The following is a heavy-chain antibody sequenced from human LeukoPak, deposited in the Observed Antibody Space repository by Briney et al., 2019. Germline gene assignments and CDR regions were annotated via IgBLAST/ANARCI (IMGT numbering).Heavy chain of an antibody. V-gene: IGHV4-39*01. Sequence: SETLSLTRTVSGGSISSSSYYWGWIRQPPGKGLEWVGSIYYSGSTYYNPSLKSRVTISVDTSKNQFSLKLSSVTAADTAVYYCARGRALGYCSGGSCYTRFDYWGQGTLVTVSS. CDR2: IYYSGST. J-gene: IGHJ4*02. D-gene: IGHD2-15*01. CDR3: ARGRALGYCSGGSCYTRFDY. CDR1: GGSISSSSYY.